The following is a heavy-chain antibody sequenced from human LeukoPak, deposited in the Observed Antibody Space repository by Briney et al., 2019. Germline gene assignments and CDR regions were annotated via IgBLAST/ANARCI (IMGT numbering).Heavy chain of an antibody. CDR3: ARGRRRRDIVVVPATWPMGY. V-gene: IGHV1-8*03. D-gene: IGHD2-2*01. Sequence: GASVKVSCKDSGYTFTSYDINWVRQATGQGLEWMGWMNPNSGNTGYAQKFQGRVTITRNTSISTAYMELSSLRSEDTAVYYCARGRRRRDIVVVPATWPMGYWGQGTLVTVSS. CDR1: GYTFTSYD. CDR2: MNPNSGNT. J-gene: IGHJ4*02.